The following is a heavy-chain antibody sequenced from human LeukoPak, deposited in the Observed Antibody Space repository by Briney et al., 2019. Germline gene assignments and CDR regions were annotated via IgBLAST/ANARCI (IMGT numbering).Heavy chain of an antibody. CDR2: IVSNGGRT. D-gene: IGHD4-23*01. CDR3: VKDPFYGGNPLYYFDY. J-gene: IGHJ4*02. V-gene: IGHV3-64D*06. CDR1: GFTFSSYA. Sequence: GGSLRLSCSASGFTFSSYAMHWVRQAPGKGLECVSAIVSNGGRTYYADSVKGRFTISRDNSKNTLYLQMSSLRAEDTAVYYCVKDPFYGGNPLYYFDYWGQGTPVTVSS.